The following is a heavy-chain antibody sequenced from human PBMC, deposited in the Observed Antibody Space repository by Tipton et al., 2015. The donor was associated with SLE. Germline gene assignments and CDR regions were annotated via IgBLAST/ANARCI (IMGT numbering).Heavy chain of an antibody. CDR2: IWYDGSNK. Sequence: SGFTFSSYGMHWVRQAPGKGLEWVAVIWYDGSNKYYADSVKGRFTISRDNSKNTLYLQMNSLRAEDTAVYYCARGRFGVDYWGQGTLVTVSS. CDR3: ARGRFGVDY. CDR1: GFTFSSYG. D-gene: IGHD3-10*01. J-gene: IGHJ4*02. V-gene: IGHV3-33*01.